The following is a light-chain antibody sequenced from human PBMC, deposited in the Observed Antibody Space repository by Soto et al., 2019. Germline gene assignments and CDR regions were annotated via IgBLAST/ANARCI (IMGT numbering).Light chain of an antibody. V-gene: IGKV3-15*01. CDR1: QSVSSK. CDR3: QQYNSWLWT. J-gene: IGKJ1*01. Sequence: VRTQSPATLSVSPGEGATLSCRASQSVSSKLAWYQQKPGQAPRLLIYGASTRATGIPARFSGSGSGTEFTLIISSLQSEDSAVYYCQQYNSWLWTFGQGTKVDIK. CDR2: GAS.